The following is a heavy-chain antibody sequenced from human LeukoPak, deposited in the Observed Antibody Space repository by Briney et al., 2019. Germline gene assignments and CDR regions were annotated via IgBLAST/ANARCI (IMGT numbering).Heavy chain of an antibody. Sequence: PSETLSLTCSVSGDSISYYYWNWIRQPPGKGLEWIGYIYYSGSTNYNPSLKSRLTISLDTSKNQFSLKLRSVTAADTAVYYCARGGQPYYDVLTGHGGAFDIWGQGTMVTVSS. CDR2: IYYSGST. CDR3: ARGGQPYYDVLTGHGGAFDI. V-gene: IGHV4-59*01. CDR1: GDSISYYY. J-gene: IGHJ3*02. D-gene: IGHD3-9*01.